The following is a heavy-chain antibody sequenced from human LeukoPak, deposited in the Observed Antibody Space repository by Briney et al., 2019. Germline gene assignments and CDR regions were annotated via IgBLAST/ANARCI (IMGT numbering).Heavy chain of an antibody. CDR1: GYTFTSYY. J-gene: IGHJ4*02. D-gene: IGHD6-13*01. CDR3: AKDRQHGFPGEVFDY. CDR2: INPSGGST. Sequence: ASVKASCKASGYTFTSYYMHWVRQAPGQGLEWMGIINPSGGSTSYAQKFQGRVTMTRDMSTSTVYMELSSLRAEDMALYYCAKDRQHGFPGEVFDYWGQGTLVTVSS. V-gene: IGHV1-46*01.